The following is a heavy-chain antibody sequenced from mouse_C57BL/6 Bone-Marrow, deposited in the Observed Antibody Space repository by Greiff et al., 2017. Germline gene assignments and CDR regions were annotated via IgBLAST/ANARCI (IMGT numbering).Heavy chain of an antibody. CDR3: GREEMPYYYAMDY. Sequence: QVQLKESGPGLVQPSQSLSITCTVSGFSLTSYGVHWVRQSPGKGLEWLGVIWSGGSTDYNAAFISRLSISKDNSKSQVFFKMNSLQADDTAIYYCGREEMPYYYAMDYWGQGTSVTVSS. J-gene: IGHJ4*01. CDR1: GFSLTSYG. CDR2: IWSGGST. V-gene: IGHV2-2*01.